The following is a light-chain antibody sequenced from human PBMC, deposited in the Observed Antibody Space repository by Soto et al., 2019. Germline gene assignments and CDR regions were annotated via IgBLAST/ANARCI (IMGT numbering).Light chain of an antibody. Sequence: DIQLTQSPSFLSASVGDRVTITCRASQGISSYLAWYQQKPGKAPKLLIYAASTLQSGVPSRFSGSESWTEFTLTISSLQPEDFATYYCQHRDSYSTFGQGTRLEIK. J-gene: IGKJ5*01. CDR2: AAS. V-gene: IGKV1-9*01. CDR3: QHRDSYST. CDR1: QGISSY.